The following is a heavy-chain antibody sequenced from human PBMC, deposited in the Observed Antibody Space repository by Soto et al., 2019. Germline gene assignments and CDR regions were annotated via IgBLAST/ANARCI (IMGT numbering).Heavy chain of an antibody. CDR2: ISSSGSTI. J-gene: IGHJ4*02. Sequence: GGSLRLSCAASGFTFSSYEMNWVRQAPGKGLEWVSYISSSGSTIYYADSVKGRFTISRDNAKKSLYLQMNSLRAEDTAVYYCARDELVGASDYWGQGTLVTVSS. V-gene: IGHV3-48*03. CDR3: ARDELVGASDY. CDR1: GFTFSSYE. D-gene: IGHD1-26*01.